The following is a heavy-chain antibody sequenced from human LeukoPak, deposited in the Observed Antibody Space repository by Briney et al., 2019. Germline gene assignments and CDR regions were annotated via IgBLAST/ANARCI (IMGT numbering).Heavy chain of an antibody. CDR1: GGSISSSSYY. V-gene: IGHV4-39*07. Sequence: SETLSLTCTVSGGSISSSSYYWGWIRQPPGKGLEWIGSIYYSGSTYYNPSLKSRVTISVDTSKNQFSLKLSSVTAADTAVYYCARDPVEMATIRGDAFDIWGQGTMVTVSS. J-gene: IGHJ3*02. CDR3: ARDPVEMATIRGDAFDI. CDR2: IYYSGST. D-gene: IGHD5-24*01.